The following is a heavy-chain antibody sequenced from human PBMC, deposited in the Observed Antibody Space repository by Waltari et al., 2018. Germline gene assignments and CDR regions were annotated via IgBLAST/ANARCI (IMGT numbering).Heavy chain of an antibody. CDR2: FTPSERT. Sequence: QVQLQPWGAGLLKPSETLSLTCAVHGGSFSGYYWSWIRQPPGRGLERIGEFTPSERTNYNPSLKSRVAIAVDTSKSQFSLKLSSVTAADTAVYYCARGMTRYSTSFDYWGQGTLVTVSS. CDR3: ARGMTRYSTSFDY. CDR1: GGSFSGYY. V-gene: IGHV4-34*01. D-gene: IGHD2-2*01. J-gene: IGHJ4*02.